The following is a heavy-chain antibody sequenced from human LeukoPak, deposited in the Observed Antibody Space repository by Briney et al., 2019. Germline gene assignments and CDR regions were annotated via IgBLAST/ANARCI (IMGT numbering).Heavy chain of an antibody. Sequence: ETLSLTCSVYGGSFSGYYWSWIRQPPGKGLEWIGEINHSGNTNSNPSLKSRVTMSVDTSKNQFSLKLSSLTAADTAMYYCARREPHGDYGGKIRYYYYMDVWGKGTTITISS. J-gene: IGHJ6*03. V-gene: IGHV4-34*01. D-gene: IGHD4-23*01. CDR1: GGSFSGYY. CDR3: ARREPHGDYGGKIRYYYYMDV. CDR2: INHSGNT.